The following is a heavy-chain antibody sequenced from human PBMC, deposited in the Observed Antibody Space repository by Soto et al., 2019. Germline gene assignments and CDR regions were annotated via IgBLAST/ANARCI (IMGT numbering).Heavy chain of an antibody. Sequence: GWSLRLCCTACGFSFGSFAMSWVRQAPGKGLEWVSAISGSGHSTDYGDSVKGRFTISRDNSRNTLYLQMNSLRGDDTAVYYCAKDSPYYYDSSDSVGAFDVWGQGTMVTVSS. V-gene: IGHV3-23*01. CDR2: ISGSGHST. CDR3: AKDSPYYYDSSDSVGAFDV. D-gene: IGHD3-22*01. CDR1: GFSFGSFA. J-gene: IGHJ3*01.